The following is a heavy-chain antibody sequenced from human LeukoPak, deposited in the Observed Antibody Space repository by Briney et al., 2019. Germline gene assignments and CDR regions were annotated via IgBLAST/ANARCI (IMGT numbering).Heavy chain of an antibody. D-gene: IGHD3-9*01. J-gene: IGHJ4*02. CDR1: GFTFSDYY. V-gene: IGHV3-74*01. CDR2: INSDGSST. Sequence: GGSLRLSCAASGFTFSDYYMTWIRQAPGKGLVWVSRINSDGSSTSYADSVKGRFTISRDNAKNTLYLQMNSLRAEDTAVYYCARDEPVATYYDILTGYPLDSWGQGTLVTVSS. CDR3: ARDEPVATYYDILTGYPLDS.